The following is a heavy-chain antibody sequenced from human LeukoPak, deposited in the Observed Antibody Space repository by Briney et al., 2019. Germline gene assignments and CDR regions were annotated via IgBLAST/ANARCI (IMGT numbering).Heavy chain of an antibody. J-gene: IGHJ5*02. V-gene: IGHV4-31*03. D-gene: IGHD4-11*01. CDR1: GGSISSGGYY. CDR2: IYYSGST. CDR3: ARDVQGSNYEGNWFDP. Sequence: SETLSLTCTVSGGSISSGGYYWSWIRQHPGKGLEWIGYIYYSGSTYYNPSLKSRVTISVDTSKNQFSLKLSSVTAAGTAVYYCARDVQGSNYEGNWFDPWGQGTLVTVSS.